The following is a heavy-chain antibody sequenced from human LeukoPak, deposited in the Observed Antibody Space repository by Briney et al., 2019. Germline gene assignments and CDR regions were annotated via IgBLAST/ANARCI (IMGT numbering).Heavy chain of an antibody. V-gene: IGHV3-30*04. J-gene: IGHJ4*02. CDR2: ISSNAAKI. D-gene: IGHD2-15*01. Sequence: GGSLRLSCAASGFTFSDFSMHWVRQAPGKGLEWVSLISSNAAKIYYADSMKGRFTISRDNSKNTLYLQMSGLTVEDSALYYCARGIYCRGGSCYSVYFDSWGQGTLVTVSS. CDR1: GFTFSDFS. CDR3: ARGIYCRGGSCYSVYFDS.